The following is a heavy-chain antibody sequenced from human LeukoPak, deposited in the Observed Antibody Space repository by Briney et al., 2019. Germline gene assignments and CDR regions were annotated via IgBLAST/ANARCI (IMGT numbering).Heavy chain of an antibody. CDR2: IKQDGSEK. V-gene: IGHV3-7*01. CDR1: GFTFSSYW. CDR3: ARDRMVRGVIAYYFDY. J-gene: IGHJ4*02. Sequence: GGSLRLSCAASGFTFSSYWMSWVCQAPGKGLEWVANIKQDGSEKYYVDSVKGRFTMSRDNAKNSLYLQMNSLRAEDTAVYYCARDRMVRGVIAYYFDYWGQGTLVTVSS. D-gene: IGHD3-10*01.